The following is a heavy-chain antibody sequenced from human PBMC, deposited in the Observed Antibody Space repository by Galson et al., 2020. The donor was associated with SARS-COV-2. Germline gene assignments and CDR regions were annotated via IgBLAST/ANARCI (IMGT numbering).Heavy chain of an antibody. J-gene: IGHJ2*01. CDR1: GASIPTTSYS. D-gene: IGHD4-17*01. CDR3: ARRGGTVTPVHVDP. V-gene: IGHV4-39*01. CDR2: IYYSGTT. Sequence: SETLSLTCTVSGASIPTTSYSWGCIRQPQGKGLEWIGTIYYSGTTYYDPSLRSRATISENTSTNQFSLKLNSVTAGDTAVYYCARRGGTVTPVHVDPWGRSGLVAVSS.